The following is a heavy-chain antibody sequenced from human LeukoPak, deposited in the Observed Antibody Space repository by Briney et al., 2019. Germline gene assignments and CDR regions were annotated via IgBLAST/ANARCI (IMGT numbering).Heavy chain of an antibody. Sequence: PGGSLRLSCAASGFTFSTYAMSWVRQAPGKGLEWVSAIAGSGGNTYYADSVKGRFTISRDNSKNTVYLQMDSLRPEDTAVYYCAKDKGNYYFDYWGQGTLVTVSS. D-gene: IGHD4-23*01. CDR1: GFTFSTYA. CDR2: IAGSGGNT. CDR3: AKDKGNYYFDY. J-gene: IGHJ4*02. V-gene: IGHV3-23*01.